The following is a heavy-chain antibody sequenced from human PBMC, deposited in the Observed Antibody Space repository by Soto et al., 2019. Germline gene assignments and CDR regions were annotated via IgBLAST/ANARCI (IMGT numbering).Heavy chain of an antibody. CDR3: AKDRFGIVGPVDY. CDR1: GFNFRGYG. J-gene: IGHJ4*02. CDR2: TRGSGSNT. Sequence: PGGSLRLSCAASGFNFRGYGMHWVRQAPGKGLEWVASTRGSGSNTYYADSVKGRFTISRDNSKNTLSLHMNSLRVDDTAVYFCAKDRFGIVGPVDYWGQGTLVTVSS. V-gene: IGHV3-30*02. D-gene: IGHD1-26*01.